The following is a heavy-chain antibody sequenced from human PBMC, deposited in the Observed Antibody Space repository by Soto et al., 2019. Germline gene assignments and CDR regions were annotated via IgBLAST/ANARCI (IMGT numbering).Heavy chain of an antibody. V-gene: IGHV3-23*01. CDR3: AKAVVFTRDVFDY. J-gene: IGHJ4*02. CDR2: ITGGGGGT. CDR1: GFTFSSYA. Sequence: GGSLRLSCAASGFTFSSYAMSWVRQAPGKGLEWVSSITGGGGGTYYADSVKGRFTISRDNSKNTLYLHMNSLRAEDTAIYYCAKAVVFTRDVFDYWGQGTLVTVSS. D-gene: IGHD2-15*01.